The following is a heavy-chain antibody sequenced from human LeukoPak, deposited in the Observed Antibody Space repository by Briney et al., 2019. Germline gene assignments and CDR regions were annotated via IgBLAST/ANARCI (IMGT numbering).Heavy chain of an antibody. J-gene: IGHJ4*02. Sequence: PAVSLSFSCAASGFTFIDYDMVWVRHVIGKGLVWVSVIGIRGDTHYSGSVKCRFTISRENAESSLYLQMNSLRAEDTAVYYCARGGIQVSGIDEFDYWGQGTLVTVSS. CDR2: IGIRGDT. D-gene: IGHD6-19*01. V-gene: IGHV3-13*01. CDR1: GFTFIDYD. CDR3: ARGGIQVSGIDEFDY.